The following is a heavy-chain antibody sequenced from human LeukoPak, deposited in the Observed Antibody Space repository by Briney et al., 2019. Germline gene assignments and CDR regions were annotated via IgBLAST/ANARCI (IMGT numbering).Heavy chain of an antibody. D-gene: IGHD3-9*01. CDR3: ASAALTDILTGQDAFDI. CDR2: INHSGST. V-gene: IGHV4-34*01. J-gene: IGHJ3*02. Sequence: SETLSLTCAVYGGSFSGYYWSWIRQPPGKGLEWIGEINHSGSTNYNPSLKSRVTISVDTSKNQFSLKLSSVTAADTAVYYCASAALTDILTGQDAFDIWGQGTMVTVSS. CDR1: GGSFSGYY.